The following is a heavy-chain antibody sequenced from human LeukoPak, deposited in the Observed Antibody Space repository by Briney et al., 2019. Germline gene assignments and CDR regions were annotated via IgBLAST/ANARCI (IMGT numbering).Heavy chain of an antibody. CDR3: ARHSVVAVAANYFDY. V-gene: IGHV4-39*01. Sequence: PSETLSLTCTVSGGSLSSSSYYWGWIRQTPGKGLEWIGSIYYSGSTYYNPSLKSRVTISVDTSKNQFSLKLSSVTAADTAVYYCARHSVVAVAANYFDYWGQGTLVSVSS. J-gene: IGHJ4*02. CDR1: GGSLSSSSYY. D-gene: IGHD2-15*01. CDR2: IYYSGST.